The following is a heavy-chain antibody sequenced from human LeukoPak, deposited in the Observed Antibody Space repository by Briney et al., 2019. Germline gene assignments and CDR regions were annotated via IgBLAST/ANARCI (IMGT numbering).Heavy chain of an antibody. D-gene: IGHD3-9*01. J-gene: IGHJ5*02. CDR2: IYPGDSDT. CDR1: GYSFTSYW. V-gene: IGHV5-51*01. Sequence: GESLKISCKGSGYSFTSYWIGWVRQMPGKGLEWMGIIYPGDSDTRYSPSFQGQVTISADKSISTAYLQWSSLKASDTAMYYCARHVESRTYYDILTGYYIWGSKPNWFDPWGQGTLVTVSS. CDR3: ARHVESRTYYDILTGYYIWGSKPNWFDP.